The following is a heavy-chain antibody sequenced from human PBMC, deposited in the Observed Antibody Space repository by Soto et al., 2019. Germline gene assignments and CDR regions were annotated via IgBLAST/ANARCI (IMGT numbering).Heavy chain of an antibody. Sequence: QVQLVQSGAEVKKPGSSVKVSCKASGGTFSSYTISWVRQAPGQGLEWMGRIIPILGIANYAQKFQGRVTITADKSTSTAYMELSSLRSEDTAVYYCARGSSPHKSYYKRETFDYWGQGTLVTVSS. J-gene: IGHJ4*02. CDR1: GGTFSSYT. CDR3: ARGSSPHKSYYKRETFDY. D-gene: IGHD1-26*01. CDR2: IIPILGIA. V-gene: IGHV1-69*02.